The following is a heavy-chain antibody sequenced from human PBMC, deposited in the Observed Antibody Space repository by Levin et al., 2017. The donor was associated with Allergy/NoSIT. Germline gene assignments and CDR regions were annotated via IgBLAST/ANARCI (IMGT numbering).Heavy chain of an antibody. CDR3: VREIAEEGT. CDR2: ISDDGSSE. Sequence: LSLTCAASGFTFSNYAMHWVRQAPGKGLEWVGVISDDGSSEFYIDSVKGRFTIFRDNSKNRLYLQMDSRRAEDTALYYCVREIAEEGTWGQGTLVIVSS. D-gene: IGHD1-1*01. V-gene: IGHV3-30-3*01. J-gene: IGHJ4*02. CDR1: GFTFSNYA.